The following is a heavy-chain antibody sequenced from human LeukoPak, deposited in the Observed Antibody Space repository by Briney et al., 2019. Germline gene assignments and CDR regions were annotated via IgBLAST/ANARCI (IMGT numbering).Heavy chain of an antibody. CDR1: GGSISSSSYY. Sequence: SETLSLTCTVSGGSISSSSYYWGWIRQPPGKGLEWIGSIYYSGSTYYNPSLKSRVTISVDTSKNQFSLKLSSVTAADTAVYYCAREAFLHGLWFGTDYWGQGTLVTVSS. D-gene: IGHD3-10*01. CDR2: IYYSGST. J-gene: IGHJ4*02. CDR3: AREAFLHGLWFGTDY. V-gene: IGHV4-39*02.